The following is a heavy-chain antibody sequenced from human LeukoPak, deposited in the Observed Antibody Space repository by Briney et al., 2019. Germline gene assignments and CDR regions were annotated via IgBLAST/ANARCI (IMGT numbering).Heavy chain of an antibody. CDR2: IVGSSSTI. CDR3: ATDSPETAAFDY. J-gene: IGHJ4*02. D-gene: IGHD1-1*01. Sequence: GGSLRLSCAASGFTFSNYAMHWVRQAPGKGLEWVSYIVGSSSTIYYADSVKGRFTISRDNAKNSLYLQMDSLRAEDTAVYYCATDSPETAAFDYWGQGTLVIVSS. V-gene: IGHV3-48*04. CDR1: GFTFSNYA.